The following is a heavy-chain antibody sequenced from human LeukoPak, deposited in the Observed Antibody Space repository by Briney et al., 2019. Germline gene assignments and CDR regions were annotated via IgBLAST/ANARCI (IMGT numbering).Heavy chain of an antibody. J-gene: IGHJ3*02. CDR2: IYSGGRT. Sequence: GGSLRLSCAASGFTVSSNYMSWVRQAPGKGLEWVSVIYSGGRTYYADSVKGRFTISRDNSKNTLYLQMNSLRAEDTAVYYCARTRGNYYYDSSGQDHDAFDIWGQGTMVTVSS. V-gene: IGHV3-66*01. D-gene: IGHD3-22*01. CDR1: GFTVSSNY. CDR3: ARTRGNYYYDSSGQDHDAFDI.